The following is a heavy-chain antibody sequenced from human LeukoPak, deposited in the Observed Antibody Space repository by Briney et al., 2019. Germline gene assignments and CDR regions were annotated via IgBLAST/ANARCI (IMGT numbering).Heavy chain of an antibody. Sequence: PSETLSLTCTVPGGFISSNYWSWVRQPPGMGLEWIGYISYTGSTDYNPSLKTRLTISMDTTKNQFPQRLSSVTAADTAVYYCARSLLYSNSLDSWGRGTLVTVSS. D-gene: IGHD6-13*01. CDR2: ISYTGST. J-gene: IGHJ4*02. V-gene: IGHV4-59*12. CDR1: GGFISSNY. CDR3: ARSLLYSNSLDS.